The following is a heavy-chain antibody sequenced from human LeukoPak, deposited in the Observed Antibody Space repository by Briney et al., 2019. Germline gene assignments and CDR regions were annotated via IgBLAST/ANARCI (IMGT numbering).Heavy chain of an antibody. V-gene: IGHV3-7*01. CDR1: GFIFSSYG. CDR3: ARGRLGKDY. J-gene: IGHJ4*02. Sequence: QSGGSLRLSCAASGFIFSSYGMHWVRQAPGKGLEWVANIKQDGSEKYYVDSVKGRFTISRDNAKNSLYLQMNSLRAEDTAVYFCARGRLGKDYWGQGTLVTVSS. D-gene: IGHD7-27*01. CDR2: IKQDGSEK.